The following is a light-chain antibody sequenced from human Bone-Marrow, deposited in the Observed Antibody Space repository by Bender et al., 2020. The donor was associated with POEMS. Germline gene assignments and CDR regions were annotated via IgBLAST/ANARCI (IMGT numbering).Light chain of an antibody. CDR1: KLGHKF. CDR3: QVYESSNDWV. V-gene: IGLV3-1*01. Sequence: SYELTQPPSVSVSPGQTASITCFGDKLGHKFTSWYQQKPGQSPVLVIFQDNKRPSGIPERLSGSNSGNTATLTISRVEAGDEADYYCQVYESSNDWVFGGGTKLTVL. CDR2: QDN. J-gene: IGLJ3*02.